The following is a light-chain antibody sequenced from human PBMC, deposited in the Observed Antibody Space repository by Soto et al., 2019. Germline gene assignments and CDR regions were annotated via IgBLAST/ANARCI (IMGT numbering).Light chain of an antibody. CDR1: QSVGRNY. J-gene: IGKJ4*01. Sequence: EIVLTQSPGTLSLSPGERATLSCRASQSVGRNYLAWYQQKPGQAPRLLIYGASSRATGIPDRFSGSGSGTDFTLTISRLEPEDVAVFYCQQYADSPLTFGGGTKLEIK. CDR3: QQYADSPLT. CDR2: GAS. V-gene: IGKV3-20*01.